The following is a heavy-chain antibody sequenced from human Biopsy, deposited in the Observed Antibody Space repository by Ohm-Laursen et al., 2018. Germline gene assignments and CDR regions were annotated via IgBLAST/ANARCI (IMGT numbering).Heavy chain of an antibody. V-gene: IGHV4-59*11. CDR3: ARGSNDFGGLYFPR. CDR2: ISYTGYT. D-gene: IGHD4-23*01. CDR1: GGSISGHY. Sequence: GTLSLTCTVSGGSISGHYWSWIRQPPGKGLEWIGHISYTGYTSYNASLKSRVTISVDTSRNHFSLRLSSLTAADTAVYYCARGSNDFGGLYFPRWGQGTLLTVSS. J-gene: IGHJ4*02.